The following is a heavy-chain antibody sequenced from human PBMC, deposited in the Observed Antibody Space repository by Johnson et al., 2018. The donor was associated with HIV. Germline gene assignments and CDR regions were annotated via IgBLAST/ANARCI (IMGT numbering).Heavy chain of an antibody. Sequence: QVQLVESGGGVVQPGRSLRLSCAASGFTFSSYAMHWVRQAPGKGLEWVAVISYDGSNKYYADSVKGRFTIPRDNSKNTLYLQMNSLRAEDTAVYYCAKEGGELLLDAFDIWGQGTMVTVSS. CDR3: AKEGGELLLDAFDI. CDR1: GFTFSSYA. CDR2: ISYDGSNK. V-gene: IGHV3-30*04. J-gene: IGHJ3*02. D-gene: IGHD1-26*01.